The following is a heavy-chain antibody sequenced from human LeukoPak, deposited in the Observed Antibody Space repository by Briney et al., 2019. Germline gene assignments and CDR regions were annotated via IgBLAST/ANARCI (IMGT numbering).Heavy chain of an antibody. J-gene: IGHJ5*02. D-gene: IGHD3-10*01. CDR2: IYTSGST. V-gene: IGHV4-4*07. CDR3: ARDFSGGSWFDP. Sequence: PSETLSLTCTVSGGSISSYYWSWVRQPAGKGLEWIGRIYTSGSTNYNPSLKSRVTMSVDTSKNQLSLKVTSVTAADTAVYYCARDFSGGSWFDPWGQGTMVTVSS. CDR1: GGSISSYY.